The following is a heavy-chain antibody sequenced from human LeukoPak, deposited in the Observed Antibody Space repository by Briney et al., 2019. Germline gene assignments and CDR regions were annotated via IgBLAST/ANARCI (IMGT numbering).Heavy chain of an antibody. CDR3: ARDVTVPEYYYYYMDV. CDR2: ISSCSSYI. Sequence: PGGSLRLSCAASGFTFSSYSMNWVRQPPGKGLEWVSSISSCSSYIYYADSVKGRFTISRDNAKNSLYLQINSLRAEDTAVDYCARDVTVPEYYYYYMDVWGKGTTVTVSS. D-gene: IGHD4-17*01. CDR1: GFTFSSYS. J-gene: IGHJ6*03. V-gene: IGHV3-21*01.